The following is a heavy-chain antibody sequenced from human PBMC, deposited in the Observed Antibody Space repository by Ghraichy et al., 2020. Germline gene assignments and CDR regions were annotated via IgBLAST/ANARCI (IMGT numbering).Heavy chain of an antibody. D-gene: IGHD7-27*01. V-gene: IGHV4-4*02. CDR3: ARNWGWAFDI. CDR2: IYLGGST. Sequence: SQTRSLTCVVSSGSITSVPWWSCLRQPPGKGLEWIGEIYLGGSTNYNPSLESRVTMSMDKSKNQFSLKMTSMTAADTAVYYCARNWGWAFDIWGQGTVVTVSS. CDR1: SGSITSVPW. J-gene: IGHJ3*02.